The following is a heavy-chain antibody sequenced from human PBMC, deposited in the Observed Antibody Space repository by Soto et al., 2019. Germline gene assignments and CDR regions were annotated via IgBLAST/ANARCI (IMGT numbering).Heavy chain of an antibody. J-gene: IGHJ6*02. V-gene: IGHV5-10-1*01. Sequence: GESLKISCKGSGYSFTSYWISWVRQMPGKGLEWMGRIDPSDSYTNYSPSFQGHVTISADKSISTAYLQWSSLKASDTAMYYRARGGHYYGSEGPRRNYGMDVWGQGTTVTVSS. CDR3: ARGGHYYGSEGPRRNYGMDV. D-gene: IGHD3-10*01. CDR1: GYSFTSYW. CDR2: IDPSDSYT.